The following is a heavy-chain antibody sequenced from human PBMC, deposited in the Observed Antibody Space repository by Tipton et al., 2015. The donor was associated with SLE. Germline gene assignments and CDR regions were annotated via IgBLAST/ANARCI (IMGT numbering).Heavy chain of an antibody. V-gene: IGHV3-48*01. J-gene: IGHJ4*02. CDR2: ISSSSSTI. D-gene: IGHD6-13*01. CDR1: GFTFSSYS. Sequence: SLRLSCAASGFTFSSYSMNWVRQAPGKGLEWVSYISSSSSTIYYADSVKGRFTISRDNAKNSLYLQMNSLRAEDTAVYYCARETAAASFDYWGQGTLVTVSS. CDR3: ARETAAASFDY.